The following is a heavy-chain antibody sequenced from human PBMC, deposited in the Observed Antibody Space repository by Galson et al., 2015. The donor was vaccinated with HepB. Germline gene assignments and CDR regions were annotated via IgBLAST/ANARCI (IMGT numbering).Heavy chain of an antibody. CDR2: IYTTGSP. D-gene: IGHD4-23*01. Sequence: ETLSLTCTVSGVSISSHYWSWIRQPAGKGLEWIGRIYTTGSPNYNPSLKSRLTMSVDTSKNQFSLRLSSVTAADTAVYYCAAWGSNSGLRQDYWGQGTLVTVSS. V-gene: IGHV4-4*07. CDR1: GVSISSHY. J-gene: IGHJ4*02. CDR3: AAWGSNSGLRQDY.